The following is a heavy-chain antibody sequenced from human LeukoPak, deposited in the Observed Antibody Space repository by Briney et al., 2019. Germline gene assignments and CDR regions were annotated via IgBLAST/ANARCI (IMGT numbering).Heavy chain of an antibody. CDR1: GYTFTGYY. Sequence: ASVKVSCKASGYTFTGYYMHWVRQAPGQGLEWMGGIIPISGTTNYAQKFQGRVTITADKSTSTAYMELSRLRSDDTAVYYCARGQQFGDYWGQGTLVTVSS. D-gene: IGHD6-6*01. J-gene: IGHJ4*02. CDR2: IIPISGTT. V-gene: IGHV1-69*06. CDR3: ARGQQFGDY.